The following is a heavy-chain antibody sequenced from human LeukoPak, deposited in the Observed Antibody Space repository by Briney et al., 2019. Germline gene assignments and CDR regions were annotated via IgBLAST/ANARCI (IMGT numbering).Heavy chain of an antibody. CDR2: ISGSGGST. V-gene: IGHV3-23*01. Sequence: GGTLRLSCAASGFTFSSYGMSWVRQAPGKGLEWVSAISGSGGSTYYADSVKGRFTISRDNSKNTLYLQMNSLRAEDTAVYYCAKISSGYSYYYYYYMDVWGKGTTVTISS. CDR1: GFTFSSYG. D-gene: IGHD3-22*01. J-gene: IGHJ6*03. CDR3: AKISSGYSYYYYYYMDV.